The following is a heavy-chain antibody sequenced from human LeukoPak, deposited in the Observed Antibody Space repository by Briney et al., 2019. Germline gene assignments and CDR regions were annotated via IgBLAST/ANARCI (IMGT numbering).Heavy chain of an antibody. D-gene: IGHD6-6*01. CDR1: SFSDYY. V-gene: IGHV4-30-4*08. CDR3: ARAGPYSSSSH. J-gene: IGHJ4*02. CDR2: IYYSGST. Sequence: SFSDYYMSWIRQAPGKGLEWIGYIYYSGSTYYNPSLKSRVTISVDTSKNQFSLKLSSVTAADTAVYYCARAGPYSSSSHWGQGTLVTVSS.